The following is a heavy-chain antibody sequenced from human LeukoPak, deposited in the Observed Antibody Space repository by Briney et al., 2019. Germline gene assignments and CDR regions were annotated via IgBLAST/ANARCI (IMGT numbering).Heavy chain of an antibody. CDR3: ARVPYSGSYCSY. Sequence: GGSLRLSCAASGFTFSSYSMNWVRQAPGKGLEWVSSISSSSSYIYYADSGKGRFTSSRDNAKNSLYLQMNSLRAEDTAVYYCARVPYSGSYCSYWGQGTLVTVSS. V-gene: IGHV3-21*01. CDR1: GFTFSSYS. J-gene: IGHJ4*02. D-gene: IGHD1-26*01. CDR2: ISSSSSYI.